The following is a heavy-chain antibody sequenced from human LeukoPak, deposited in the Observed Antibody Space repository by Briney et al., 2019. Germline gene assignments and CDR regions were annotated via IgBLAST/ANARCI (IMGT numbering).Heavy chain of an antibody. D-gene: IGHD5-12*01. CDR1: GGSIGSGYY. Sequence: PSETLSLTCTVSGGSIGSGYYWAWIRQPPGKGLKWIGSIHYGGTTHYNPSLQSRVTISADTSKNQFALDLRSVTAADTAVYYCTRDIGGFVSDFWGQGTLVTVSS. CDR2: IHYGGTT. CDR3: TRDIGGFVSDF. J-gene: IGHJ4*02. V-gene: IGHV4-39*02.